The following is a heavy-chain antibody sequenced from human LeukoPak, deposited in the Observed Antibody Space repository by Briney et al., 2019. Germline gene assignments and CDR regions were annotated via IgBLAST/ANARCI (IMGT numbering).Heavy chain of an antibody. D-gene: IGHD3-22*01. CDR2: IYYSVST. CDR3: ARDLDYYDSSGYFFDI. J-gene: IGHJ3*02. V-gene: IGHV4-59*12. Sequence: PSETLSLTCTVSGGAISSYYWSWIRQPPGKGLEWIGYIYYSVSTNNNPSLKSRVTISVDTSKNQLSLRLSSATAADTAVYYCARDLDYYDSSGYFFDIWGQGTMVTVSS. CDR1: GGAISSYY.